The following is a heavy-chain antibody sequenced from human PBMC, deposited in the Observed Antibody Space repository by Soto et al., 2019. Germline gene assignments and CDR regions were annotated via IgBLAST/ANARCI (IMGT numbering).Heavy chain of an antibody. CDR2: INHSGST. V-gene: IGHV4-34*01. Sequence: KTSETLSLTCAAYGGAFIGYYWILSRHPPWKWLEWIGEINHSGSTNYNPSLKSRVTISVDTSKNQFSLKLSSVTAADTAVYYCARGPKKIVATNYYYYYGMDVWGQGTTVTVSS. CDR1: GGAFIGYY. D-gene: IGHD5-12*01. J-gene: IGHJ6*02. CDR3: ARGPKKIVATNYYYYYGMDV.